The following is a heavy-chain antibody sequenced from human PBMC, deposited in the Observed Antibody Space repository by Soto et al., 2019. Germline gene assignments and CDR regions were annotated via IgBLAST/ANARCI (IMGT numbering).Heavy chain of an antibody. CDR1: DGSSINLGDY. J-gene: IGHJ6*01. V-gene: IGHV4-39*01. D-gene: IGHD2-2*01. CDR2: IYYSGST. CDR3: ARHVPAPRHYYYYGMAV. Sequence: SQTIRLTYTVSDGSSINLGDYWSWIRQHPGKGLEWIGSIYYSGSTYYNPSLKSRVTISVDTSKNQFSLKLSSVTAADTAVYYCARHVPAPRHYYYYGMAVWGKGTTVIVFS.